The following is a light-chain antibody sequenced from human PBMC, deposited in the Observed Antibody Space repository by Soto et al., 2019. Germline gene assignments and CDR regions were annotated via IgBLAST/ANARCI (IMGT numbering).Light chain of an antibody. V-gene: IGKV3-20*01. J-gene: IGKJ2*01. CDR1: QSMSSDY. CDR3: QQYGASPKYT. Sequence: ERLLTQSPGTLSLSPGETATLSCRASQSMSSDYVAWYQQKPGQAPRLLIFGASSRATGIPDRFSGSGSGTDFSLTINRLEPEDFAVYYCQQYGASPKYTFCQGTKLQIK. CDR2: GAS.